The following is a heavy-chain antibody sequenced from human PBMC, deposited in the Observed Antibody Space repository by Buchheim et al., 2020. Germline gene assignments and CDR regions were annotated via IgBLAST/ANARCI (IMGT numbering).Heavy chain of an antibody. CDR3: ARGEAGYQITSYYFDY. J-gene: IGHJ4*02. CDR2: ISSSGSTI. D-gene: IGHD5-12*01. V-gene: IGHV3-48*03. Sequence: EVQLVESGGGLVQPGGSLRLSCAASGFTFSSYEMNWVRQAPGKGLEWVSYISSSGSTIYYADSVKGRFTISRANAKNSLYLQMNSLRAEDTAVYYCARGEAGYQITSYYFDYWGQGTL. CDR1: GFTFSSYE.